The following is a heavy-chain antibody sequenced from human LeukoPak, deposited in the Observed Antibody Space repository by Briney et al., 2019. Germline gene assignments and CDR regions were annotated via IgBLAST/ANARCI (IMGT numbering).Heavy chain of an antibody. V-gene: IGHV4-39*01. D-gene: IGHD5-18*01. CDR2: VYYSGST. CDR3: VRHYGEQLWLGDLYFDY. Sequence: SETLSLTCTVSGGSISSYYWSWIRQPPGKGLEWIGTVYYSGSTYYHPSLKSRVTISVDTSKNQFSLKLSSVTAADTAVYYCVRHYGEQLWLGDLYFDYWGQGTLVTVSS. CDR1: GGSISSYY. J-gene: IGHJ4*02.